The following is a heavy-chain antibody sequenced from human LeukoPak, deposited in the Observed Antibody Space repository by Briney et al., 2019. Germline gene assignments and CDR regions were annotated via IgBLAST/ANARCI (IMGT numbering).Heavy chain of an antibody. D-gene: IGHD3-10*01. J-gene: IGHJ3*02. CDR2: IYYSGIT. CDR1: GGSITSSSHY. CDR3: AREGSITMVRGGLPHAFDI. V-gene: IGHV4-39*07. Sequence: SETLSLTCTVSGGSITSSSHYWGWIRQPPGKGLEWIGSIYYSGITYYNPSLKSRVTISVDTSKNQFSLKLSSVTAADTAVYYCAREGSITMVRGGLPHAFDIWGQGTMVTVSS.